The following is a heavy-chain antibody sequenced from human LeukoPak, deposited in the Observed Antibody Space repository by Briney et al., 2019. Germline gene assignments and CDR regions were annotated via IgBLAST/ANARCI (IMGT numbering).Heavy chain of an antibody. Sequence: GGSLRLSCAAFGFPLSSYAMSWVRQAPGKGLEWVSATSSSDAGTYHADSVRGRFTISRDNSKNTLYLQMNSLRAEDTAVYYCVKNVNVFYYYIDVWGKGTTVTISS. CDR1: GFPLSSYA. V-gene: IGHV3-23*01. D-gene: IGHD3-10*02. J-gene: IGHJ6*03. CDR2: TSSSDAGT. CDR3: VKNVNVFYYYIDV.